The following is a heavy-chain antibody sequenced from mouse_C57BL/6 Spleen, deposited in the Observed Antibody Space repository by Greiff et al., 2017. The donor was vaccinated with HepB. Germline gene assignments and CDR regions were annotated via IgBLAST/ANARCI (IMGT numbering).Heavy chain of an antibody. Sequence: QVQLQQSGPELVKPGASVKISCKASGYSFTSYYIHWVKQRPGQGLEWIGWIYPGSGNTKYNEKFKGKATLTADTSSSTAYMQLSSLTSEDSAVYYCATYSNYGWFAYWGQGTLVTVSA. CDR2: IYPGSGNT. CDR3: ATYSNYGWFAY. V-gene: IGHV1-66*01. D-gene: IGHD2-5*01. J-gene: IGHJ3*01. CDR1: GYSFTSYY.